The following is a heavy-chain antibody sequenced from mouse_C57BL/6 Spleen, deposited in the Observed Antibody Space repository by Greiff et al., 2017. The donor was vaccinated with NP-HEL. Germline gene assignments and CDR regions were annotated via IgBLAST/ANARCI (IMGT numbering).Heavy chain of an antibody. CDR2: IDPNSGGT. CDR3: AREYYGSSGYAMDY. CDR1: GYTFTSYW. V-gene: IGHV1-72*01. Sequence: QVHVKQPGAELVKPGASVKLSCKASGYTFTSYWMHWVKQRPGRGLEWIGRIDPNSGGTKYNEKFKSKATLTVDKPSSTAYMQLSSLTSEDSAVYYCAREYYGSSGYAMDYWGQGTSVTVSS. D-gene: IGHD1-1*01. J-gene: IGHJ4*01.